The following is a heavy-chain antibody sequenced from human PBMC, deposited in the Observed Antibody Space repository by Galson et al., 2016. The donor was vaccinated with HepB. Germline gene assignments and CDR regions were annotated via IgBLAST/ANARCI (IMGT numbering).Heavy chain of an antibody. CDR1: GFTFNNYG. V-gene: IGHV3-23*01. CDR3: VQGSTAPAV. CDR2: ISRSGDST. Sequence: SLRLSCAASGFTFNNYGMTWVRQAPGKGLEAVSSISRSGDSTDYADSVKGRFTISRDNSKNTLSLQMNSLTADDTAIYYCVQGSTAPAVWGKGTTVTVSS. D-gene: IGHD2-2*01. J-gene: IGHJ6*04.